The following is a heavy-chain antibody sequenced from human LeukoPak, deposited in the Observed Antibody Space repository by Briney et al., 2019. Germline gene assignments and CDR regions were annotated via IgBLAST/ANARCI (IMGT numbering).Heavy chain of an antibody. CDR1: GFTFSSYG. Sequence: GGSLRLSCAASGFTFSSYGMHWVRQAPGKGLEWVAFIQYDGSNKYYADSVKGRFTISRDNSKNTLYLQMNSLRAEDTAVYYCAKDLSYSSSSGPRFDYWGQGTLVTVSS. D-gene: IGHD6-6*01. CDR3: AKDLSYSSSSGPRFDY. J-gene: IGHJ4*02. CDR2: IQYDGSNK. V-gene: IGHV3-30*02.